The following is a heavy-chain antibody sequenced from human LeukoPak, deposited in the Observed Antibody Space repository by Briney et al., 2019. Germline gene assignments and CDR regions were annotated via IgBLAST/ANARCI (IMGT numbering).Heavy chain of an antibody. CDR2: IIPIFGTA. V-gene: IGHV1-69*06. D-gene: IGHD3-10*01. CDR1: AYSFTNYG. J-gene: IGHJ6*03. Sequence: SVKVSCKTSAYSFTNYGITWVRQAPGQGLEWMGGIIPIFGTANYAQKFQGRVSITADKSTSTAYMELSSLRSEDTAVYYCARNVLLWSRTTYYFYMDVWGKGTTVTVSS. CDR3: ARNVLLWSRTTYYFYMDV.